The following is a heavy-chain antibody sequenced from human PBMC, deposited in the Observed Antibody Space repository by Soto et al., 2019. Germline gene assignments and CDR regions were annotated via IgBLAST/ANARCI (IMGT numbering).Heavy chain of an antibody. CDR3: AKDPSESNYVNCYYYCGMDF. D-gene: IGHD4-4*01. CDR2: ISGSGGST. V-gene: IGHV3-23*01. CDR1: GFTFSSNA. Sequence: GGSLRLSCAASGFTFSSNAMSWVRQAPGKGLEWVSAISGSGGSTYYADSVKGRFTISRDNSKNTLYLQMNSLRAEDTAVYYCAKDPSESNYVNCYYYCGMDFPGQGTMVTVSS. J-gene: IGHJ6*02.